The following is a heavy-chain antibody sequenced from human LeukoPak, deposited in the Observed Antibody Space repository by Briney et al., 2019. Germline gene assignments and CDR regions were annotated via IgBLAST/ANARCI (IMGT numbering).Heavy chain of an antibody. CDR1: GGSISNYY. Sequence: SETLSLTCTVSGGSISNYYWSWIRQPPGKGLEWIGHIYYSGSTNYNPSLKSRVTISVDTSKNQFSLKLGSVTAADTAVYYCARPTAGGYFDYWGQGTLVTVSS. J-gene: IGHJ4*02. V-gene: IGHV4-59*01. D-gene: IGHD6-13*01. CDR2: IYYSGST. CDR3: ARPTAGGYFDY.